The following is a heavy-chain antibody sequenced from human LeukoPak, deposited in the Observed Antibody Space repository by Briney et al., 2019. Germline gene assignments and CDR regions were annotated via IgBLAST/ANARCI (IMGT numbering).Heavy chain of an antibody. Sequence: GASVKVSCKASGYTFTGYYMHWVRQAPGQGLEWMGWINPNSGGTNYAQKLQGWVTMTRDTSISTAYMELSSLRSEDTAVYYCARVLYYYGSGSYYRRFVGTSGGPYGMDVWGQGTTVTVSS. V-gene: IGHV1-2*04. J-gene: IGHJ6*02. CDR3: ARVLYYYGSGSYYRRFVGTSGGPYGMDV. CDR2: INPNSGGT. CDR1: GYTFTGYY. D-gene: IGHD3-10*01.